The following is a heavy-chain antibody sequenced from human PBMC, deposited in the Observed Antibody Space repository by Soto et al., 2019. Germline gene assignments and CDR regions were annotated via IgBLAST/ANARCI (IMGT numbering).Heavy chain of an antibody. D-gene: IGHD6-19*01. CDR1: GVSIGSNYY. CDR2: MSHIGSV. CDR3: ARRLGWYAIDY. J-gene: IGHJ4*02. Sequence: QVLLQESGPGLVQPSGTLSLSCVVSGVSIGSNYYWGWVRQPPGKGLEWLGDMSHIGSVNYNPSLKSPVTISRDRSQTQFSLKLNSVTAADRAVFYCARRLGWYAIDYWGQGTLVIVSS. V-gene: IGHV4-4*02.